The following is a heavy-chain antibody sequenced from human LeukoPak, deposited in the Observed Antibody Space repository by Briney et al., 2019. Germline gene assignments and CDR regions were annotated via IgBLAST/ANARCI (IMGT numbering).Heavy chain of an antibody. Sequence: GGTLGLSCAASGFTFSSYGMSWVRQAPGKGLEWVSAISGSGGSTYYADSVKGRFTISRDNAENTLYLQMNSLRAEDTAVYYCARGPSGYHNTGGQGTLVTVSS. CDR1: GFTFSSYG. CDR3: ARGPSGYHNT. CDR2: ISGSGGST. D-gene: IGHD5-12*01. V-gene: IGHV3-23*01. J-gene: IGHJ4*02.